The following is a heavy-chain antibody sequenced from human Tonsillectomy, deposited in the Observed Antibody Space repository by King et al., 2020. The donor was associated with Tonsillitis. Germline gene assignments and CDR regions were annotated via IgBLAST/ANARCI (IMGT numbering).Heavy chain of an antibody. CDR1: GFTFSSYA. D-gene: IGHD3-22*01. V-gene: IGHV3-23*04. CDR3: AKDSDFDTSGYYPEYFQH. J-gene: IGHJ1*01. Sequence: VQLVESGGGLVQPGGSLRLSCAASGFTFSSYAMSWVRQAPGKGLEWVSTISDSGSGGSTYYADSVKGRFTISRDNSKTTLYLQMDSLRAEDTAVYYCAKDSDFDTSGYYPEYFQHWGQGTLVTVSS. CDR2: ISDSGSGGST.